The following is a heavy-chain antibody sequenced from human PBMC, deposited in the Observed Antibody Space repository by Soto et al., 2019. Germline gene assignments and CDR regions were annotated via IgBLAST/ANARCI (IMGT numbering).Heavy chain of an antibody. CDR1: GFTFSSYS. V-gene: IGHV3-21*01. CDR3: ARASLKAYCGGDCYSWYFDL. J-gene: IGHJ2*01. Sequence: EVQLVESGGGLVKPGGSLRLSCAASGFTFSSYSMNWVRQAPGKGLEWVSSISSSSSYIYYADSVKGRFTISRDNAKNSLYLPMNSMRAEDTAVYYCARASLKAYCGGDCYSWYFDLWGRGTLVTVSS. D-gene: IGHD2-21*01. CDR2: ISSSSSYI.